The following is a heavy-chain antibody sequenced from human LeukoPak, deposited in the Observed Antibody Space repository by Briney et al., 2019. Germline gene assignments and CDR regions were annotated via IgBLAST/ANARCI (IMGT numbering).Heavy chain of an antibody. CDR3: TRGQLPGLPQPSDY. Sequence: PGGSLRLSCAASGFTFSSYSMNWVRQAPGKGLEWVSYISSSSSTIYYADSVKGRFTISRDNAKNSLYLQMNSLRAEDTAVYYCTRGQLPGLPQPSDYWGQGTLVTVSS. J-gene: IGHJ4*02. V-gene: IGHV3-48*01. CDR1: GFTFSSYS. D-gene: IGHD2-2*01. CDR2: ISSSSSTI.